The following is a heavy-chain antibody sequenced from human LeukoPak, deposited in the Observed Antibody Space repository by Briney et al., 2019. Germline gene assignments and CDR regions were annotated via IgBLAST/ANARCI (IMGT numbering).Heavy chain of an antibody. J-gene: IGHJ4*02. V-gene: IGHV1-46*02. CDR3: ARERPSSYYFDY. CDR1: GYPVNSLY. Sequence: ASVKVSCKASGYPVNSLYTHWVRQAPGQGLEWVGIIYPSGGSASFTQKFQGRVTMTRDTSTSTFYMELSSLRSEDTAVYFCARERPSSYYFDYWGQGTLVTVSS. CDR2: IYPSGGSA.